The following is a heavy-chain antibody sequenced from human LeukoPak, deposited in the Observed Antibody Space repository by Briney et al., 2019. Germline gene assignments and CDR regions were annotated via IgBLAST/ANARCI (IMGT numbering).Heavy chain of an antibody. Sequence: SSETLSLTCTVSGGSISNIDNYWGWIRQPPGKGLEWIGIIYYSGSTYYHPSLNSRVTLALDTSKNHLSLSLTSVTAADTAVYYCSRENGAFSPFGYWGQGTLDTVPS. CDR1: GGSISNIDNY. J-gene: IGHJ4*02. CDR2: IYYSGST. D-gene: IGHD2-8*01. CDR3: SRENGAFSPFGY. V-gene: IGHV4-39*07.